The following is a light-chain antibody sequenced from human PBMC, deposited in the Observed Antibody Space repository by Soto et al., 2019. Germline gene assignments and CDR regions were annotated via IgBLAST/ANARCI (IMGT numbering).Light chain of an antibody. CDR3: QQDGSLPPHT. CDR2: GAS. J-gene: IGKJ2*01. V-gene: IGKV3-20*01. CDR1: QSVSSNY. Sequence: EIVLTQSPGTLSLSPGERATLSCRASQSVSSNYLAWYQQKPGQAPRLLIYGASSRATDIPDRFSGSGSGTDFTLNISRLEPGDFAVYFCQQDGSLPPHTFGQGTKLEIK.